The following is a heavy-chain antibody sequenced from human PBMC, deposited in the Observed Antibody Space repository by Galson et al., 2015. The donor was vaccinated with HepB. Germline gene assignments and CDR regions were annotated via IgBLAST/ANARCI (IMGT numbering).Heavy chain of an antibody. CDR2: ISPSDGAV. D-gene: IGHD3-3*01. Sequence: SVKVSCKATGYTFTTYNIQWVRQAPGQGLEWMGRISPSDGAVHYAQEFQGRVTMTRDTSTSTVYMDLSSLVSEDTAVYYCAREKFFTYYFDYWGQGTLVTVSS. J-gene: IGHJ4*02. V-gene: IGHV1-46*01. CDR3: AREKFFTYYFDY. CDR1: GYTFTTYN.